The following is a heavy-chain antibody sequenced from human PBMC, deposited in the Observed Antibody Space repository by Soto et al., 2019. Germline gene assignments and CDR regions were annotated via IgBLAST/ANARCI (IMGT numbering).Heavy chain of an antibody. Sequence: QVQLQESGPGVVKASETLSLTCSVSGGSISRYYWSWIRQPPGKGLEWIGYAYYSGDTGYNPSLQSRVTMAVDTSKNQVSLKLTSATAADTAVYYCARDRSTYGGGGTGEVKENWFDPWGQGALVTVSS. CDR3: ARDRSTYGGGGTGEVKENWFDP. V-gene: IGHV4-59*01. CDR2: AYYSGDT. D-gene: IGHD2-8*01. J-gene: IGHJ5*02. CDR1: GGSISRYY.